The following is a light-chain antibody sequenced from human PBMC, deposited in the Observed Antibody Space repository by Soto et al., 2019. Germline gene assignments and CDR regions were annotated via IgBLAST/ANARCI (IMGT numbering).Light chain of an antibody. V-gene: IGKV3-20*01. J-gene: IGKJ1*01. CDR3: QQHGSSPQT. Sequence: EIVLTQSPGTLSLSSGERATLSCRASQSVINSYLAWYQQKPGQAPRLLIYGASSRATGIPDRFSGSGSGTDFTLTISRLEPEDFAVYYCQQHGSSPQTFGQGTKVDIK. CDR1: QSVINSY. CDR2: GAS.